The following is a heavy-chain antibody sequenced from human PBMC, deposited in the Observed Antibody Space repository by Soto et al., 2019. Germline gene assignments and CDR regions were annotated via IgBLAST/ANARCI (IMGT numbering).Heavy chain of an antibody. V-gene: IGHV1-69*13. J-gene: IGHJ6*02. D-gene: IGHD3-10*01. CDR2: IIPIFGTA. Sequence: GXSVKVSCPSSGGTFSSYAIGLVRQAPGQGLEWMGGIIPIFGTANYAQKFQGRVTITADESTSTAYMELSSLRSEDTAVYYCARARAPGGSYGMDVWGQGTTVTVSS. CDR1: GGTFSSYA. CDR3: ARARAPGGSYGMDV.